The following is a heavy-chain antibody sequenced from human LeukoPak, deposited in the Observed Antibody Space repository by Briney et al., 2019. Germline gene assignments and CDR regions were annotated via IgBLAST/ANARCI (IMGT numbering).Heavy chain of an antibody. CDR1: GYIFTDYY. CDR2: INPNSGGT. Sequence: ASVKVSCKASGYIFTDYYMHWVRQAPGQELGWMGWINPNSGGTDYAQKFQGRVTMARDTSISTAYMELSSLTSDDTAVYYCSRGRADGYSGYDFGDYWGQGTLVTVSS. V-gene: IGHV1-2*02. CDR3: SRGRADGYSGYDFGDY. J-gene: IGHJ4*02. D-gene: IGHD5-12*01.